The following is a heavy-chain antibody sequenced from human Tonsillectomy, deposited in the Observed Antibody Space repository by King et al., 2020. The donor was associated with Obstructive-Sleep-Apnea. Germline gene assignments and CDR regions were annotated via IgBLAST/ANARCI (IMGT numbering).Heavy chain of an antibody. Sequence: QLQESGPGLVKPSETLSLTCTVSGGSISSSRYYWGCIRQPPGKGLQWIGSIYYSGSTYYNPSLKSRVTISVDTSKNQFSLKLSSVTAADTAVYYCARHTVTTETFDYWGQGTLVTVSS. J-gene: IGHJ4*02. CDR2: IYYSGST. CDR3: ARHTVTTETFDY. V-gene: IGHV4-39*01. D-gene: IGHD4-17*01. CDR1: GGSISSSRYY.